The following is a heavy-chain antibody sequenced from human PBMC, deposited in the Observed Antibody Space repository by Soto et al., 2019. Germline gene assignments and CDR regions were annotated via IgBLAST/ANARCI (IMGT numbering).Heavy chain of an antibody. CDR2: TYYRSKWYN. D-gene: IGHD6-19*01. J-gene: IGHJ6*02. CDR3: ARGGIAVAGPGYYYYGMDV. CDR1: GDSVSSNSAA. V-gene: IGHV6-1*01. Sequence: SQTLSLTCAISGDSVSSNSAAWNWIRQSPSRGLEWLGRTYYRSKWYNDYAVSVKSRITINPDTSKNQFSLQLNSVTPEDTAVYYCARGGIAVAGPGYYYYGMDVWGQGTTVTVSS.